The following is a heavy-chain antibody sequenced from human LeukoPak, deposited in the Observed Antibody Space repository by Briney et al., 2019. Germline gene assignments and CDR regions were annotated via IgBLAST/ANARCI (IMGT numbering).Heavy chain of an antibody. CDR3: ANLNGDPHLTWFDP. CDR1: GYTLTELS. V-gene: IGHV1-24*01. J-gene: IGHJ5*02. CDR2: FDPEDGET. Sequence: GASVKVSCKVSGYTLTELSMHWVRQAPGKGLGWRGGFDPEDGETISDQKFPGRSTMTEDTSTDTAYMELGRLRSEDTAVYYCANLNGDPHLTWFDPWGQGTLVTVSS. D-gene: IGHD4-17*01.